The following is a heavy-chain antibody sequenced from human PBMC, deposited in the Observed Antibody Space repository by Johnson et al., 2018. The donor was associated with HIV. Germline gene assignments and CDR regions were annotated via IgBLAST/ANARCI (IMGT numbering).Heavy chain of an antibody. CDR3: ARRRELDAIDI. J-gene: IGHJ3*02. CDR1: GFTLSNNA. Sequence: QVQLVESGGGVVQPGRSLRLSCAASGFTLSNNALHWVRQAPGKGLEWVAVISNDGSNKYYADSVKGRFSISRDNSKNIVYLQMNSLRAEDTAVYYCARRRELDAIDIWGQGTMVTVSS. V-gene: IGHV3-30*01. D-gene: IGHD1-7*01. CDR2: ISNDGSNK.